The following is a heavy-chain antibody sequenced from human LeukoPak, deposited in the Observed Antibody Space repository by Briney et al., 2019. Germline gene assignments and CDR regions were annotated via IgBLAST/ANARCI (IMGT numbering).Heavy chain of an antibody. CDR2: ISGSGGST. D-gene: IGHD2-2*01. J-gene: IGHJ4*02. CDR1: GFTFSNYA. CDR3: GKPAGLNVLSDY. V-gene: IGHV3-23*01. Sequence: PGGSLRLSCAASGFTFSNYAMTWVRQAPGKGLEWVSAISGSGGSTYYADSVKGRFTISRDNSKNTLYLQMNSLTAEDTAVYYCGKPAGLNVLSDYWGQGTLVTVSS.